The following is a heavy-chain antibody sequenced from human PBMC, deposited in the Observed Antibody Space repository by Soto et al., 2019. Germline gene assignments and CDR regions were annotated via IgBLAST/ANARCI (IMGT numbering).Heavy chain of an antibody. J-gene: IGHJ4*02. Sequence: GESLKISCAASGFTFSSYAMSWVRQAPGKGLEWVSAISGSGGSTYYADSVKGRFTISRDNSKNTLYLQMSSLRAEDTAVYYCAKVPGSSNNDYWGQGTLVTVSS. CDR3: AKVPGSSNNDY. V-gene: IGHV3-23*01. CDR1: GFTFSSYA. D-gene: IGHD6-6*01. CDR2: ISGSGGST.